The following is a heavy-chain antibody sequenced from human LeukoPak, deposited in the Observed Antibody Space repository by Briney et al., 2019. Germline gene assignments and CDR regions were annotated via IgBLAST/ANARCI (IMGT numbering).Heavy chain of an antibody. V-gene: IGHV4-34*01. CDR1: GGSFSGYY. CDR3: ASLTRRWAFDI. J-gene: IGHJ3*02. D-gene: IGHD4-23*01. CDR2: INHSGST. Sequence: PSETLSLTCAVYGGSFSGYYWSWIRQPPGKGLEWIGEINHSGSTNYNPSLKSRVTISVDTSKNQFSLKLSSVTAADTAVYYCASLTRRWAFDIWGQGTMVTVSS.